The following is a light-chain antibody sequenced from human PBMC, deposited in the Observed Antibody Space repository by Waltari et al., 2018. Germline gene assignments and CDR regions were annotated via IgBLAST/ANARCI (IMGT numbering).Light chain of an antibody. Sequence: EVVLTQSPATLSLSPGERPTLSCRASQRVSNSLAWYRQKPGQAPSLLIYDASTRAAGIPGRFSGSGSGTDFTLTISSLEPEDFAVYYCQLRTGWPMTFGQGTRLEIK. CDR1: QRVSNS. V-gene: IGKV3-11*01. J-gene: IGKJ5*01. CDR2: DAS. CDR3: QLRTGWPMT.